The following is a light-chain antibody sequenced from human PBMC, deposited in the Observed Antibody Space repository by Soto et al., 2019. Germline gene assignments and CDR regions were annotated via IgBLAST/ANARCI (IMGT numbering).Light chain of an antibody. CDR2: DAS. CDR3: QQYNNGPLT. V-gene: IGKV3-15*01. CDR1: QSVRSD. Sequence: EIVLTQSPATLSVSPGDRATLSCRASQSVRSDLAWLQQKPGQAPRLLIYDASTRATGIPARFSGSVSGTELTLTISSLQSEDFAIYYCQQYNNGPLTFGGGTQVEIK. J-gene: IGKJ4*01.